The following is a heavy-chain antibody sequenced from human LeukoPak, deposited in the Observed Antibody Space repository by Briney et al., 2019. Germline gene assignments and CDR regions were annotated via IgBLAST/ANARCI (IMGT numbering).Heavy chain of an antibody. CDR3: ASGMRVGPNI. V-gene: IGHV3-48*04. D-gene: IGHD1-26*01. CDR1: GFTFGPYT. J-gene: IGHJ4*02. CDR2: ISSSSDTI. Sequence: GGSLRLSCAASGFTFGPYTMNSVRQAPGQGLEWVSYISSSSDTIYYADTVKGRFTISRDNAKNSLYLQMNSLRAEDTAVYYCASGMRVGPNIWGQGTLVTVSS.